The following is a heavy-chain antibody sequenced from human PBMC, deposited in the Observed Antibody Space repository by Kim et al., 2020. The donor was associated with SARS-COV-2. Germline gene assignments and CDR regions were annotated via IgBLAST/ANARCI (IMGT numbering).Heavy chain of an antibody. CDR3: ARHIPLLEQWLQQGSGEGWFDP. CDR2: IYYSGST. CDR1: GGSISSSSYY. D-gene: IGHD6-19*01. V-gene: IGHV4-39*01. Sequence: SETLSLTCTVSGGSISSSSYYWGWIRQPPGKGLEWIGSIYYSGSTYYNPSLKSRVTISVDTSKNQFSLKLSSVTAADTAVYYCARHIPLLEQWLQQGSGEGWFDPWGQGTLVTVSS. J-gene: IGHJ5*02.